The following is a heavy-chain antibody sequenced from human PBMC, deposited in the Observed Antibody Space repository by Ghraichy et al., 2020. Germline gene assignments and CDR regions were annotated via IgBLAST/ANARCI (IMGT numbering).Heavy chain of an antibody. Sequence: SETLSLTCTVSGGSISSSSYYWGWLRQPPGKGLEWIGSIYYSGSTYYNPSLKSRVTISVDTSKNQFSLKLSSVTAAATAVYYCARQTLHYYDSSGGWYFDRWGRGTLVTVSS. V-gene: IGHV4-39*01. CDR2: IYYSGST. J-gene: IGHJ2*01. D-gene: IGHD3-22*01. CDR3: ARQTLHYYDSSGGWYFDR. CDR1: GGSISSSSYY.